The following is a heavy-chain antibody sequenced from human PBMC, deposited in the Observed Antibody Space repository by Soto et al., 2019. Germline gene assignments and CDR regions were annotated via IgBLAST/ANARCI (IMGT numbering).Heavy chain of an antibody. V-gene: IGHV4-59*08. CDR3: GRHPGARFYFDF. Sequence: PSETLSLTCIVSGGSISSYYWSWIRQPPGKGLEWIGYIYSSGSTNYNPSLKSRVTISVDTSKNQFSLNLSSMTAADTAVYYCGRHPGARFYFDFWGQGTLVTVSS. J-gene: IGHJ4*02. CDR1: GGSISSYY. CDR2: IYSSGST.